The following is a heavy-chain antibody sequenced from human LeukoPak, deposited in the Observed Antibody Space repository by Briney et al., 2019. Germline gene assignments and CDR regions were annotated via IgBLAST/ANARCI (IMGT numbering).Heavy chain of an antibody. CDR1: GGSISPYY. V-gene: IGHV4-59*08. J-gene: IGHJ4*02. D-gene: IGHD1-26*01. CDR2: IYYSGST. CDR3: ARHGGGGESYPRVCDY. Sequence: PSETLSHTCTVSGGSISPYYWSWIRQPPGKGLDWIGHIYYSGSTNYKPSLKSRVTISLDTSKNQFSLKLSSVTAADTAVYYCARHGGGGESYPRVCDYLGRGNLVTVSS.